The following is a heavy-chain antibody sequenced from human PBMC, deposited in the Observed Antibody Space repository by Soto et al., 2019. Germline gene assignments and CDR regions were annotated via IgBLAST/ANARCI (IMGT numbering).Heavy chain of an antibody. J-gene: IGHJ5*02. CDR1: GFTFSSYG. CDR2: ISAYNGNT. D-gene: IGHD2-15*01. Sequence: ASVKVSCKASGFTFSSYGFTWVRQAPGQGLEWMGWISAYNGNTNYAQKLQGRVTMTTDTSTSTAYMELRSLRSDDTAVYYCARCLGGKGNWFDPWGQGTLVTVSS. CDR3: ARCLGGKGNWFDP. V-gene: IGHV1-18*01.